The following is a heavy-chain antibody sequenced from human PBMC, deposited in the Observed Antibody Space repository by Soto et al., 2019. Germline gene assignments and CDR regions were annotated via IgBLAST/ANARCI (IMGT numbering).Heavy chain of an antibody. V-gene: IGHV3-30*03. CDR1: GFPFTTYG. CDR2: ISYDGSNK. J-gene: IGHJ4*02. Sequence: QVQLVESGGGVVQPGRSLRLSCAASGFPFTTYGMHWVREGPGKGLEWVAVISYDGSNKYYADSVKGRFTISRDNSKXXXXXXXXXXXXXXTXXXXXXXXQXYFDYRGQGTLVTVSS. CDR3: XXXQXYFDY.